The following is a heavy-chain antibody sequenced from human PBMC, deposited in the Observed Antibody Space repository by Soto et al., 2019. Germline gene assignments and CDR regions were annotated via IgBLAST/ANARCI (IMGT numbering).Heavy chain of an antibody. Sequence: QVQLVQSGAEVKKPGASVKVSCKASGYTFTSYGISWVRQAPGQGLEWMGWISAYNGNTNYAQKLHGRVTMTTDTSTSNAYMELRSLRSDDTAVYYCARAPPTYYYDSSGYFGAAFDIWGQGTMVTVSS. CDR1: GYTFTSYG. V-gene: IGHV1-18*01. J-gene: IGHJ3*02. D-gene: IGHD3-22*01. CDR3: ARAPPTYYYDSSGYFGAAFDI. CDR2: ISAYNGNT.